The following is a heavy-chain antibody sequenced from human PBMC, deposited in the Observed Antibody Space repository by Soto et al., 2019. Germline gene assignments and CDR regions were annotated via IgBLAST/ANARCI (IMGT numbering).Heavy chain of an antibody. J-gene: IGHJ4*02. V-gene: IGHV4-30-2*01. CDR3: ARGSFGSSSWSSYYFDY. Sequence: QLQLQESGSGLVKPSQTLSLTCAVSGGSISSGGYSWSWIRQPPGKGLEWIGYIYHSGSTYYNPSLKSRVTISVDRSKNQFSLKLSSVTAADTAVYYCARGSFGSSSWSSYYFDYWCQGTLVTVSS. D-gene: IGHD6-13*01. CDR2: IYHSGST. CDR1: GGSISSGGYS.